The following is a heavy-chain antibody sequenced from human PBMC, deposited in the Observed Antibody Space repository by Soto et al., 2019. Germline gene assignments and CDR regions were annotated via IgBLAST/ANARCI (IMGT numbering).Heavy chain of an antibody. V-gene: IGHV4-30-4*01. CDR1: GGSISSGDYY. CDR3: ARGNTAYCGGDCQIN. J-gene: IGHJ4*02. D-gene: IGHD2-21*02. CDR2: IYYSGST. Sequence: SETLSLTCTVSGGSISSGDYYWSWIRQPPGKGLEWIGYIYYSGSTYYSPSLKSRVTISVDTSKNQFSLKLSSVTAADTAVYYCARGNTAYCGGDCQINWGQGTLVTVSS.